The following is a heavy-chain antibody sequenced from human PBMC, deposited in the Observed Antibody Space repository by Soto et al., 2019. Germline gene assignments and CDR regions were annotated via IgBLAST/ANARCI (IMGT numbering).Heavy chain of an antibody. CDR2: TYDSGST. CDR1: GGSISGGGYY. V-gene: IGHV4-30-4*01. CDR3: AREIIPLTTDWYFDL. Sequence: QVQLQESGPGLVKPSETLSLTCTVSGGSISGGGYYWSWIRQPPGKGLEWIGYTYDSGSTYYNPSLKSRISISVDTSKNQISLRLTSVTAADTAVYYCAREIIPLTTDWYFDLWGRGTLVTVSS. J-gene: IGHJ2*01. D-gene: IGHD4-17*01.